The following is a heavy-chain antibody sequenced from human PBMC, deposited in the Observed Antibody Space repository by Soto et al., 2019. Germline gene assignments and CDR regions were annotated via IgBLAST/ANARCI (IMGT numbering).Heavy chain of an antibody. J-gene: IGHJ6*02. CDR1: GFSFSTYG. CDR2: IWHDGSKT. Sequence: GGSLRLSCAASGFSFSTYGMHWVRQAPGKGLEWVAVIWHDGSKTYYADSVKGRLIISRDNSKNTLYVQINSLRAEDRGVYFCARGSIVAAEYGMDVWGQGTTVTVSS. V-gene: IGHV3-33*01. D-gene: IGHD6-13*01. CDR3: ARGSIVAAEYGMDV.